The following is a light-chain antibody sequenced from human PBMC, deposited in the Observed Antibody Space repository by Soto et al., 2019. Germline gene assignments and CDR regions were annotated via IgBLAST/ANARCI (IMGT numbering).Light chain of an antibody. J-gene: IGKJ4*01. CDR1: QGISSY. CDR3: QQYYSYPFT. Sequence: AIRMTQSPSSLSASTGDRVTITCRASQGISSYLAWYQQKPGKAPKLLIYAASTLQSGVPSRFSGSGSGTDFTLTISCLQSEDFATYYWQQYYSYPFTFGGGTKVEIK. CDR2: AAS. V-gene: IGKV1-8*01.